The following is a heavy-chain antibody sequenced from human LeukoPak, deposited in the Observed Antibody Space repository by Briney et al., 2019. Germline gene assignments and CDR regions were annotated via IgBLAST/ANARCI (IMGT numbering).Heavy chain of an antibody. V-gene: IGHV1-46*01. CDR1: GYTFTSYY. D-gene: IGHD2-8*01. CDR3: ARAYYCTNGVCTEAFDY. CDR2: INPSGGST. J-gene: IGHJ4*02. Sequence: GASVKVSCKASGYTFTSYYMHWVRQAPGQGLEWMGIINPSGGSTSYAQKFQGRVTMTRGMSTSTVYMELSSLRSEDTAVYYCARAYYCTNGVCTEAFDYWGQGTLVTVSP.